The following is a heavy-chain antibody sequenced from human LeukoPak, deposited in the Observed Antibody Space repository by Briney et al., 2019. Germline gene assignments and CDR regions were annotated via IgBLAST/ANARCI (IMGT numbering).Heavy chain of an antibody. CDR2: ISGSGGST. CDR1: GFTFSSYA. Sequence: GGSLRLSCAASGFTFSSYAMSWVRQAPGKGLEWVSAISGSGGSTYYADSVKGRFTISRDNSKNTLYLQMNSLRAKDTAVYYCAKTPEVYSYRYFDLWGRGTLVTVSS. D-gene: IGHD4-11*01. V-gene: IGHV3-23*01. CDR3: AKTPEVYSYRYFDL. J-gene: IGHJ2*01.